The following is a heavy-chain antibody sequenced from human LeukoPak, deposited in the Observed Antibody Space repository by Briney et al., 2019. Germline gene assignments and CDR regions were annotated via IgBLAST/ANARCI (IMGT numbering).Heavy chain of an antibody. CDR3: ARDRSSSLGNWFDP. V-gene: IGHV4-4*07. J-gene: IGHJ5*02. Sequence: SETLSLTCTVSGGSISSYYWSWIRQPAGKGLEWIGRIYTSGSTNYNPSLKSRVTMSVDTSKNQFSLKLSSVTAADTAVYYCARDRSSSLGNWFDPWGQGTLVTVSS. CDR2: IYTSGST. D-gene: IGHD6-13*01. CDR1: GGSISSYY.